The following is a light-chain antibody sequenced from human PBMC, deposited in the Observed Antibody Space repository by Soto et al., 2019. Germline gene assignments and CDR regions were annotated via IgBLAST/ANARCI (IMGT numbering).Light chain of an antibody. V-gene: IGLV2-8*01. CDR3: KSYEGRNTDV. J-gene: IGLJ1*01. CDR2: EVV. Sequence: QSALTQPPAASGSPGQSVTISCTGTKNDIGVYDFVSWYQHHPGKAPRLIIYEVVQRPSGVPDRFSGSKSGNTASLTVSALQAADEAAPFRKSYEGRNTDVVGSGTKLTVL. CDR1: KNDIGVYDF.